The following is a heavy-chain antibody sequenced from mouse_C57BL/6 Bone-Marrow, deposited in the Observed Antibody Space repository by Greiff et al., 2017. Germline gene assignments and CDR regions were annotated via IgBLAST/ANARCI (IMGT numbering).Heavy chain of an antibody. CDR2: IYIGNGYT. J-gene: IGHJ1*03. V-gene: IGHV1-58*01. D-gene: IGHD2-2*01. CDR1: GYTFTSYG. Sequence: VRLKQSGAELVRPGSSVKMSCKTSGYTFTSYGINWVKQRPGQGLEWIGYIYIGNGYTEYNEKFKGKATLTSDTSSSTAYMQLSSLTSEDSAIYFCARSLYYGYDPYWYFDVWGTGTTVTVSS. CDR3: ARSLYYGYDPYWYFDV.